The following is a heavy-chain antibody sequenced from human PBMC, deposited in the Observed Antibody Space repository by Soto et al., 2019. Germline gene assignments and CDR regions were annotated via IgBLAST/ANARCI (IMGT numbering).Heavy chain of an antibody. CDR1: GGSISSGGYY. J-gene: IGHJ4*02. CDR2: IYYSGST. Sequence: SETLSLTCTVSGGSISSGGYYWSWIRQHPGKGLEWIGYIYYSGSTYYNPSLKSRVTISVDTSKNQFSLKLSSVTAADTAVYYCARGRGYSYGYGKYYFDYWGQGTLVTVSS. D-gene: IGHD5-18*01. CDR3: ARGRGYSYGYGKYYFDY. V-gene: IGHV4-31*03.